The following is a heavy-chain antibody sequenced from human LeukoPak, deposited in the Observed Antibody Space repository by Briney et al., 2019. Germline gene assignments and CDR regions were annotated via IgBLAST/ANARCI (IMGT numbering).Heavy chain of an antibody. V-gene: IGHV1-69*04. Sequence: ASVKVSCKASGGTFSSYAINWVRQAPGQGLEWMGRIIPILGIANYAQKFQGRVTITADKSTSTAYMELSSLRSEDTAVYYCARGAVVTASSAPLFDYWGQGTLVTVSS. CDR2: IIPILGIA. D-gene: IGHD2-21*02. J-gene: IGHJ4*02. CDR1: GGTFSSYA. CDR3: ARGAVVTASSAPLFDY.